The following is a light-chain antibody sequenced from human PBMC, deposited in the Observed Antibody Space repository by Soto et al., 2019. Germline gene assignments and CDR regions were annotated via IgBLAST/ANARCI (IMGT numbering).Light chain of an antibody. CDR2: AAS. J-gene: IGKJ4*01. Sequence: AIQVTQSPSSLSASVGDRVTITCRASQGIRNELSWYQQKPGKAPKFLIFAASNLQSGVPSRFSGSGSGTDFTPTISSLQPEDFATYFCLQDDDYPFTFGGGTKVDIK. V-gene: IGKV1-6*01. CDR3: LQDDDYPFT. CDR1: QGIRNE.